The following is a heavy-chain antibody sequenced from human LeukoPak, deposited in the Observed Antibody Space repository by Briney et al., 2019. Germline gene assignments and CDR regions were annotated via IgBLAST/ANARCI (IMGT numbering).Heavy chain of an antibody. CDR2: LYQTDST. CDR3: AGSGYSTFDY. Sequence: SETLSLTCAVSGYSISSGYYWGWIRQPPGKGLEWIGSLYQTDSTYYSPSLKSRVTISIDTAKNQFPLKLGSVTAADTAVYYCAGSGYSTFDYWGQGTLVTVSS. D-gene: IGHD3-3*01. CDR1: GYSISSGYY. J-gene: IGHJ4*02. V-gene: IGHV4-38-2*01.